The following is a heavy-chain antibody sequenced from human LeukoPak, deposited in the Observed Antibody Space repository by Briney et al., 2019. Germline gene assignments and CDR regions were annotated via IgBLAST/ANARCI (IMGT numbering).Heavy chain of an antibody. J-gene: IGHJ6*03. V-gene: IGHV4-59*01. CDR2: IYYSGST. CDR3: ARARYYYGSGSYPDYYYYMDV. D-gene: IGHD3-10*01. Sequence: SETLSLTCTVSGGSISSYYWSWIRQPPGKGLEWIGYIYYSGSTNYNPSLKSRVTISVDTSKNQFSLKLSSVTAADTAVYYCARARYYYGSGSYPDYYYYMDVWGKGTTVTISS. CDR1: GGSISSYY.